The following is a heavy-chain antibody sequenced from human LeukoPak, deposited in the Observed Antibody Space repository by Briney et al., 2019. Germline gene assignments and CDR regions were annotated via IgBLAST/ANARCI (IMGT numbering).Heavy chain of an antibody. CDR2: IIPIFGTA. Sequence: GASVKVSCKASGGTFSSYAISWVRQAPGQGLEWMGGIIPIFGTANYAQKFQGRVTITTDESTSTAYMELSSLRSEDTAVYYCARGGGDVDTAMVRLDYYYYMDVWGKGTTVTVSS. V-gene: IGHV1-69*05. CDR3: ARGGGDVDTAMVRLDYYYYMDV. D-gene: IGHD5-18*01. CDR1: GGTFSSYA. J-gene: IGHJ6*03.